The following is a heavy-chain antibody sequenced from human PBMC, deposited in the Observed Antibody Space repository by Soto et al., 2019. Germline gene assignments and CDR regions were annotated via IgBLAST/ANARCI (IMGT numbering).Heavy chain of an antibody. Sequence: GGSLRLSCAASGFTFSDYYMSWIRQAPGKGLEWVSYISSSGSTIYYADSVKGRFTISRDNAKNSLYLQMNSLRAEDTAVYYCARVLFGGPFLEWLAHFDLWGQGTLVTVSS. CDR1: GFTFSDYY. CDR2: ISSSGSTI. D-gene: IGHD3-3*02. V-gene: IGHV3-11*01. CDR3: ARVLFGGPFLEWLAHFDL. J-gene: IGHJ4*03.